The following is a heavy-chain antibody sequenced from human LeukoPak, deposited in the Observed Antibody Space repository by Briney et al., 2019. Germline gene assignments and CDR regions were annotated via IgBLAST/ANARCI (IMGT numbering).Heavy chain of an antibody. CDR2: IYPADSDI. J-gene: IGHJ5*02. Sequence: GESLKISCKGSGYSITNYWIAWVRQMPGKGLEWMGIIYPADSDIRYSPSFQGQVTISADKSISTAYLQWSSLKASDTAMYYCARQEYCSGGSCNTWFDPWGQGTLVTVSS. V-gene: IGHV5-51*01. D-gene: IGHD2-15*01. CDR3: ARQEYCSGGSCNTWFDP. CDR1: GYSITNYW.